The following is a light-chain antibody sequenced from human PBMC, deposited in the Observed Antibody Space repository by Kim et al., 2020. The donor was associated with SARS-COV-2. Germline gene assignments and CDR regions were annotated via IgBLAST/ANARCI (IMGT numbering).Light chain of an antibody. CDR3: TAWDGSLNGQV. CDR1: SSNIGGHT. Sequence: QSVLAQPPSASGTPGQRVTISCSGSSSNIGGHTVNWYQQFPGTPPKLLIYGNNQRPSGVPDRFSGSKSGTSASLAISGLQSEDEADYYCTAWDGSLNGQVFGGGTKLTVL. V-gene: IGLV1-44*01. J-gene: IGLJ3*02. CDR2: GNN.